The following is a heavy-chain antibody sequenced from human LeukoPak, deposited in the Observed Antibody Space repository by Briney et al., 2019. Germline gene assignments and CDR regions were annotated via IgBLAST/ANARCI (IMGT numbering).Heavy chain of an antibody. CDR1: GFTFSNYF. J-gene: IGHJ4*02. CDR3: VRDKLPGTRYSGSYFFDY. Sequence: GGSLRLSCTASGFTFSNYFMHWVRQAPGRGLGWVAVISFDGNRQYYADSVKGRFTIARDTSRSTVFLQMNSLRVDDTALYYCVRDKLPGTRYSGSYFFDYWGQGTLVTVSS. D-gene: IGHD1-26*01. V-gene: IGHV3-30-3*01. CDR2: ISFDGNRQ.